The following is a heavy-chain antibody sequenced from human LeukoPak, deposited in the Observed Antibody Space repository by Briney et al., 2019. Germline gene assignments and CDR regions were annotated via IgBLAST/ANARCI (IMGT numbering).Heavy chain of an antibody. Sequence: SQTLSLTCAISGDSVSGTGASWNWIRQPPSRGLEWLGRTYYRSKWYNEYAVSVKSRITVNPDTSKNQFSLQLESVTPDDTAVYYCVRGNYDFDYWAQGTLVTVSS. J-gene: IGHJ4*02. CDR2: TYYRSKWYN. CDR1: GDSVSGTGAS. V-gene: IGHV6-1*01. D-gene: IGHD3-16*01. CDR3: VRGNYDFDY.